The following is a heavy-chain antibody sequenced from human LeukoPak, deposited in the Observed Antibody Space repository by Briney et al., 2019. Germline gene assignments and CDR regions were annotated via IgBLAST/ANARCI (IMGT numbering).Heavy chain of an antibody. CDR2: ISGSGGST. Sequence: GGSLRLSCAASGFTFSSYAMSWVRQAPGKGREWVSAISGSGGSTYYADSVKGRFTISRDNSKNTLYLQMNSLRAEDTAVYYCAKEVVVVPAAISPNWFDPWGQGTLVTVSS. V-gene: IGHV3-23*01. J-gene: IGHJ5*02. D-gene: IGHD2-2*01. CDR1: GFTFSSYA. CDR3: AKEVVVVPAAISPNWFDP.